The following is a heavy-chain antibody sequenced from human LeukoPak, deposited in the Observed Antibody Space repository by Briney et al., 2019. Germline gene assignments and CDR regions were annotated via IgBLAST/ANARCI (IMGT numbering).Heavy chain of an antibody. D-gene: IGHD3-22*01. CDR1: GFTFSNFA. J-gene: IGHJ4*02. V-gene: IGHV3-23*01. CDR2: ISGSGDDT. CDR3: AKSAGMILVVMMDY. Sequence: GGSLRLSCAASGFTFSNFAMTWVRQAPGKGLEWVSRISGSGDDTYYADSVKGRFTISRDNSKNTLYLQMNSLRAEDTAVYYCAKSAGMILVVMMDYWGQGTLVTVSS.